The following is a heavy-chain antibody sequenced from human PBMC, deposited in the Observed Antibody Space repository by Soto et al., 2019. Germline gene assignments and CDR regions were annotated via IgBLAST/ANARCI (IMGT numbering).Heavy chain of an antibody. Sequence: QAQLVESGGGVVQPGRSLRLSCEASGFTLSNYAMHWVRQAPGKGLQWVAVISYDGRDTHYADPVKGWFTISRDNSNSTVWLQMSSLRSDDTAVYYCAKDHHRDYANYLEVWGQGTLVAVSS. D-gene: IGHD4-17*01. CDR3: AKDHHRDYANYLEV. J-gene: IGHJ4*02. CDR2: ISYDGRDT. V-gene: IGHV3-30*18. CDR1: GFTLSNYA.